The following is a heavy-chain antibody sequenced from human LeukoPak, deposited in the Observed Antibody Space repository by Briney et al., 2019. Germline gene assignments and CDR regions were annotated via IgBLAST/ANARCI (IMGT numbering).Heavy chain of an antibody. CDR3: ARTYCGGDRYSY. J-gene: IGHJ4*02. CDR1: GYSISSGYY. V-gene: IGHV4-38-2*01. Sequence: SETLSLTCAVSGYSISSGYYWGWIRQPPGKGLEWIGSIYHSGSTYYNPSLKSRVTISVDTSKNQFSLKLSSVTAADTAVYYCARTYCGGDRYSYWGQGTLVTVSS. D-gene: IGHD2-21*01. CDR2: IYHSGST.